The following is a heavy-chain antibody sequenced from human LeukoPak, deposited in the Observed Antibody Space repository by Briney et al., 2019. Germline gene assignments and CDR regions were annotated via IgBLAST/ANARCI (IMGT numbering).Heavy chain of an antibody. CDR2: MNPNSGNT. D-gene: IGHD2-21*02. CDR1: GYTFTSYD. J-gene: IGHJ4*02. Sequence: GASVKVSCKASGYTFTSYDINWVRQATGQGLEWMGWMNPNSGNTGYAQKFQGRVTMTRNTSISTAYMELSSLRSEDTAVYYCARAAYCGGDCYSKTFDYWGQGTLVTVSS. V-gene: IGHV1-8*01. CDR3: ARAAYCGGDCYSKTFDY.